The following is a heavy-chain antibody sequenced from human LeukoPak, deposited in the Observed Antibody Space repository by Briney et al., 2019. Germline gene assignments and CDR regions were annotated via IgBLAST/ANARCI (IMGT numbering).Heavy chain of an antibody. D-gene: IGHD1-7*01. CDR2: IYSSGST. Sequence: PSGTLSLTCNVSGDSITTYYWSWIRQPPGKGLEWIGYIYSSGSTKYNPSLKSRVTISIDTSKNQFSLKVSSVTAADTAVYYCARDATGGTTAWFDPWGQGTLVTVSS. CDR3: ARDATGGTTAWFDP. V-gene: IGHV4-59*01. CDR1: GDSITTYY. J-gene: IGHJ5*02.